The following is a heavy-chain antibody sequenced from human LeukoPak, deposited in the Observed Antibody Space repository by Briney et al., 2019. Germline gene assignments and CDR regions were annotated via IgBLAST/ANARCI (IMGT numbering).Heavy chain of an antibody. J-gene: IGHJ6*03. V-gene: IGHV6-1*01. CDR1: GDSVSSNSAA. Sequence: SQTLSLTCAISGDSVSSNSAAWNWIRQSPSRGLEWLGRTYYMSKWYNDYAVSVKSRITINPDTSNNQFSLQLNSVTPEDTAVYYCARAPTRYSSSWYNYYYYYMDVWGKGITVTVSS. CDR2: TYYMSKWYN. CDR3: ARAPTRYSSSWYNYYYYYMDV. D-gene: IGHD6-13*01.